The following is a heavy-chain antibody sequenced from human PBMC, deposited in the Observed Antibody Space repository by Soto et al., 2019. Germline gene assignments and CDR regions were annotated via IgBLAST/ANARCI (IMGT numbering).Heavy chain of an antibody. CDR3: ARETKTLDY. CDR1: GGSFSGYY. Sequence: SETLSLTCAVYGGSFSGYYWSWIRQPPGKGLEWIGEINHSGSTNYNPSLKSRVTISVDTSKNQFSLKLSSVTAADTAVYYCARETKTLDYWGQGTLVTVSS. D-gene: IGHD1-7*01. V-gene: IGHV4-34*01. CDR2: INHSGST. J-gene: IGHJ4*02.